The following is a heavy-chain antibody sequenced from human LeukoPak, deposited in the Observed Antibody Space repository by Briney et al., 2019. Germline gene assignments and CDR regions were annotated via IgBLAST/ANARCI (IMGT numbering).Heavy chain of an antibody. Sequence: SETLSLTCTVSGGSISSSSYYWGWIRQPPGKGLEWIGSIYYSGSTYYNPSLKSRVTISVDTSKNQSSLKLSSVTAADTAVYYCARVLRIFDRVTVAGSKFDPWGQGTLVTVSS. CDR3: ARVLRIFDRVTVAGSKFDP. CDR1: GGSISSSSYY. J-gene: IGHJ5*02. CDR2: IYYSGST. V-gene: IGHV4-39*01. D-gene: IGHD6-19*01.